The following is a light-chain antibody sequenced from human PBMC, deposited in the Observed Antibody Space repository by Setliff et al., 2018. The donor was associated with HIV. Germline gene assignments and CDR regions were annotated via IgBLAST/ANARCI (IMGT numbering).Light chain of an antibody. V-gene: IGLV2-11*01. J-gene: IGLJ2*01. CDR1: NNDVGGYDY. CDR2: DVN. CDR3: SSYAGTYTI. Sequence: QSALTQPRSVSGSPGQSISISCTGTNNDVGGYDYVSWYQHHPGKAPKVLIYDVNKRPSWAPDRFSGSKSGNTASLTISGLQVDDEAVYHCSSYAGTYTIFGGGTKVT.